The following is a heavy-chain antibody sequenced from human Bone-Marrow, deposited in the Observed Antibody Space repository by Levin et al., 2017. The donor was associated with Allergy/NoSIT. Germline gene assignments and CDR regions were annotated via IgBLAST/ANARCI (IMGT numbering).Heavy chain of an antibody. J-gene: IGHJ4*02. CDR2: IIPILGIA. CDR1: GGTFSSYA. V-gene: IGHV1-69*04. D-gene: IGHD3-10*01. Sequence: SVKVSCKASGGTFSSYAISWVRQAPGQGLERMGRIIPILGIANYAQKFQGRVTITADKSTSTAYMELSSLRSEDTAVYYCATTGQDYYGSGSYKHWGQGTLVTVSS. CDR3: ATTGQDYYGSGSYKH.